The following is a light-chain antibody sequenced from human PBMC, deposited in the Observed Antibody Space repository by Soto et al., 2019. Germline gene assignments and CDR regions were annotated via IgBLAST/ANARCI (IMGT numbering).Light chain of an antibody. V-gene: IGKV3-11*01. Sequence: EIVLTQSPATLSLSPGERATLSCRASQSVSSYLAWYQQKPGQAPRLLIYDASNRATGIPARFSGSGSGTDFTLTISSLEPEDFAVYYCHQRSNWPPLTFGGGPKVDIK. J-gene: IGKJ4*01. CDR3: HQRSNWPPLT. CDR1: QSVSSY. CDR2: DAS.